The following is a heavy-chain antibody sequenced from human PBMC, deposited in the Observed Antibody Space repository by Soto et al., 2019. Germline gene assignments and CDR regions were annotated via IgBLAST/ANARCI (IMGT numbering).Heavy chain of an antibody. D-gene: IGHD2-15*01. CDR2: IYYSGST. CDR3: AREAGTPDALDI. J-gene: IGHJ3*02. CDR1: GGSISSDY. V-gene: IGHV4-59*01. Sequence: SETLSLTCTVSGGSISSDYWSWIRQPPGKGLEWIGYIYYSGSTNYNPSLKSRVTISVDTSKNQFSLKLSSVTAADTAVYYCAREAGTPDALDIWGQGTMVTVSS.